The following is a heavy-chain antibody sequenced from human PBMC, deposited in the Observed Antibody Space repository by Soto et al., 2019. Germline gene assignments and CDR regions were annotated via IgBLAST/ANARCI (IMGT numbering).Heavy chain of an antibody. Sequence: AAVKVSCKSSGYTFTGYYMHWVRQAPGQGLEWMGWINPNSGGTNYAQKFQGRVTMTRDTSISTAYMELSRLRSDDTAVYYCARDLRTMIVLWVAVDICGQVTMVT. CDR2: INPNSGGT. V-gene: IGHV1-2*02. CDR3: ARDLRTMIVLWVAVDI. J-gene: IGHJ3*02. D-gene: IGHD3-22*01. CDR1: GYTFTGYY.